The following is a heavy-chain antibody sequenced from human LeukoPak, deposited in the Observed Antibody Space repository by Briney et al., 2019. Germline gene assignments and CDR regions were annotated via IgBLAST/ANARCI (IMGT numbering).Heavy chain of an antibody. J-gene: IGHJ4*02. CDR2: ISAYNGNT. CDR1: GYTFTSYG. Sequence: ASVKVSCKASGYTFTSYGISWVRQAPGQGLEWMGWISAYNGNTNYAQKFQGRVTITADKSTSTAYMELSSLRSEDTAVYYCARNMRGDDYWGQGTLVTVSS. CDR3: ARNMRGDDY. V-gene: IGHV1-18*01. D-gene: IGHD2/OR15-2a*01.